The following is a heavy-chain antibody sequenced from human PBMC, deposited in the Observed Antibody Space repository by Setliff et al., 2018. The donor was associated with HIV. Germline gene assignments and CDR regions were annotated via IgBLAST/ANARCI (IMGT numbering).Heavy chain of an antibody. CDR1: GGSIRTGNYY. V-gene: IGHV4-61*09. CDR3: ARESYGSGTYDY. Sequence: SETLSLTCTVSGGSIRTGNYYWNWIRQPAGKGLEWIGHIHTTGSITYNPSLKSRVTISIDTSKKQFSLRLTSVTAADSAVYYCARESYGSGTYDYWGQGTLVTVSS. J-gene: IGHJ4*02. D-gene: IGHD3-10*01. CDR2: IHTTGSI.